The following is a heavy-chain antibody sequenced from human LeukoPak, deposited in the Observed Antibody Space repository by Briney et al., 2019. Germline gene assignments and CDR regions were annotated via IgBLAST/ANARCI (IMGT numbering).Heavy chain of an antibody. CDR1: GYTFTSYG. J-gene: IGHJ4*02. CDR3: ARFSRYGDYFDY. Sequence: ASVKVSCKASGYTFTSYGISWVRQAPGQGLEWMGWISAYNGNTNYAQKLQGRVTMTTDTSTSTAYMELRSPRSDDTAVYYCARFSRYGDYFDYWGQGTLVTVSS. D-gene: IGHD4-17*01. V-gene: IGHV1-18*01. CDR2: ISAYNGNT.